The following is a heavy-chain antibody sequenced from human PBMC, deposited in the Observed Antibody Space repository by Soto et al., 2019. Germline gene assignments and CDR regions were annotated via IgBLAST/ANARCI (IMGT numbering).Heavy chain of an antibody. CDR3: AIDLWWYTH. Sequence: EVQLLESGGGLVQPGGSLRLSCTASGFTFSDHAMTWVRQAPGKGLEWLSGISGGGSGAYYADSVKGRFTVSRANSNNKLFLQMASLRVEDTAVYYCAIDLWWYTHWGQGTLVTVSS. D-gene: IGHD2-15*01. CDR1: GFTFSDHA. J-gene: IGHJ4*02. CDR2: ISGGGSGA. V-gene: IGHV3-23*01.